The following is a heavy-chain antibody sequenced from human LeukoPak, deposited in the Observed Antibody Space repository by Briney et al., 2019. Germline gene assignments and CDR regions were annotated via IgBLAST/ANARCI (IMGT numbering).Heavy chain of an antibody. V-gene: IGHV3-23*01. J-gene: IGHJ3*01. CDR2: ITGNSDTI. D-gene: IGHD2-21*01. Sequence: GGSLRLSCAASGFTFSNYAMAWVRQAPGQGLEWVSVITGNSDTIYYSDSVKGRFTVSRDNAKNMVYLQMNSLRTEDTAVYYCASFRDTDNWGRGTMVTVSS. CDR1: GFTFSNYA. CDR3: ASFRDTDN.